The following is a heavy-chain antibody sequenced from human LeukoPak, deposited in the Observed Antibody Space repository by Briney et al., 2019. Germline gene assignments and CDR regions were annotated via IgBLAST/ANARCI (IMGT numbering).Heavy chain of an antibody. J-gene: IGHJ4*02. CDR1: GGTFSSYT. CDR2: IIPILGIS. V-gene: IGHV1-69*02. Sequence: SVKVSCKASGGTFSSYTISWVRQAPGQGLEWMGRIIPILGISNYAQKFQGRVTITADKSTSTAYMELSSLRSEDTAVYYCARVEIVGGTGVFEYWGQGTLVSVSS. D-gene: IGHD1-26*01. CDR3: ARVEIVGGTGVFEY.